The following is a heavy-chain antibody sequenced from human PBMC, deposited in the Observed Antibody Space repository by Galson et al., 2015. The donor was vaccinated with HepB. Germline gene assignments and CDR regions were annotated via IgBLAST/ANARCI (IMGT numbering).Heavy chain of an antibody. D-gene: IGHD6-13*01. CDR1: GFTFSSYA. CDR2: ISYDGSNK. J-gene: IGHJ6*02. Sequence: SLRLSCADSGFTFSSYALHWVRQAPGKGLEWVAVISYDGSNKYYADSVTGRYTISRDNSKNTLSLQMNSLRAEDTTVYYCARESPHYSSSWHSAYYYYGMDVWGQGTTVTVSS. V-gene: IGHV3-30-3*01. CDR3: ARESPHYSSSWHSAYYYYGMDV.